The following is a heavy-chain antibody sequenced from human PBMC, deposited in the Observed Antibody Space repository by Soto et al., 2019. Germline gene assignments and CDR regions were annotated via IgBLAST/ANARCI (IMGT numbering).Heavy chain of an antibody. CDR1: GFTFSNYA. J-gene: IGHJ4*02. CDR3: ARGLDGTLGY. CDR2: TSYDGNNE. V-gene: IGHV3-30*03. D-gene: IGHD3-9*01. Sequence: LRLSCAASGFTFSNYAMHWVRQAPGKGLEWVALTSYDGNNEYYTDSVKGRFTISRDNSKNTLFLQMNSLRAEDTAVYYCARGLDGTLGYWGQGTLVTVSS.